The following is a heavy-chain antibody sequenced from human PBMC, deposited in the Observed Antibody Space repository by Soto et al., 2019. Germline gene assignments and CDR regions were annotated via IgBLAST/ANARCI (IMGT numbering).Heavy chain of an antibody. CDR1: GASISSSCCT. CDR3: ARLPTGFPNWFDP. CDR2: ISYSGST. V-gene: IGHV4-39*01. D-gene: IGHD4-4*01. J-gene: IGHJ5*02. Sequence: SETLSLTFPVSGASISSSCCTWGWLRQPPGKGLEWIGTISYSGSTYYNPSLKSRVTISADMSKNQFSLKLTSVTAADTAVYYCARLPTGFPNWFDPWGQGTLVTVSS.